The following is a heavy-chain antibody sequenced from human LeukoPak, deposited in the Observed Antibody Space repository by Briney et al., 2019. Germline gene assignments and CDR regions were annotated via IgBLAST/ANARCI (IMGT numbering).Heavy chain of an antibody. CDR3: ARGLGDSSGRLFDY. CDR2: INHSGST. J-gene: IGHJ4*02. Sequence: PSETLSFTCAVYGGSFSGYYWSWIRQPPGKGLEWIGEINHSGSTNYNPSLKSRVTISVDTSKNQFSLKLSSVTAADTAVYYCARGLGDSSGRLFDYWGQGTLVTVSS. CDR1: GGSFSGYY. D-gene: IGHD3-22*01. V-gene: IGHV4-34*01.